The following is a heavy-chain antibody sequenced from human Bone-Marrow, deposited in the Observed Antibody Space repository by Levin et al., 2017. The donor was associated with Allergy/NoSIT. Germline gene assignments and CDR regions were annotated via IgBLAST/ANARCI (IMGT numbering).Heavy chain of an antibody. Sequence: SQTLSLTCSVNGDSFFGFYWTWVRQAPGRGLEWIGEVDHSGGANSNPSLRGRVSMSVDTSKKHFSLKLTSLTAADTAVYYCARLQTRGITRNAFYYQGLDVWGPGTTVTVSS. V-gene: IGHV4-34*01. CDR2: VDHSGGA. CDR1: GDSFFGFY. CDR3: ARLQTRGITRNAFYYQGLDV. D-gene: IGHD3-10*01. J-gene: IGHJ6*02.